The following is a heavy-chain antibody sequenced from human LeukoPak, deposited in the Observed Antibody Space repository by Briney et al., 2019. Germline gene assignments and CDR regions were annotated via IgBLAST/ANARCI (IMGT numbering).Heavy chain of an antibody. Sequence: PSETLSLTCTVSGGSISSGGYYWSWLRQPPGKGLEWIGYIFYLGNTYYTPSLKSRVTISVDTSKNQFSLKLSSVTAADTAVYYCARKYPDHWFDPWGQGTLVTVSS. V-gene: IGHV4-30-4*01. CDR3: ARKYPDHWFDP. J-gene: IGHJ5*02. D-gene: IGHD6-6*01. CDR1: GGSISSGGYY. CDR2: IFYLGNT.